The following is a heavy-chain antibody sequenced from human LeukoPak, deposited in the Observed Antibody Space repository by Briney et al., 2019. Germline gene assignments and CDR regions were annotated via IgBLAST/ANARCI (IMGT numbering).Heavy chain of an antibody. V-gene: IGHV1-8*01. D-gene: IGHD2-2*02. Sequence: ASVKVSCKASGYTFTSYDINWVRQATGQGLEWMGWVNPNSGNTGYAQKFQGRVTMTRNTSISTAYMELSSLRSEDTAVYYCARVPAAIRLWFDPWGQGTLVTVSS. CDR3: ARVPAAIRLWFDP. J-gene: IGHJ5*02. CDR2: VNPNSGNT. CDR1: GYTFTSYD.